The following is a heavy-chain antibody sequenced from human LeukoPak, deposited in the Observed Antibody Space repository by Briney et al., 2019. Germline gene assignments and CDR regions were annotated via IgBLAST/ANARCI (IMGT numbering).Heavy chain of an antibody. CDR3: ARVLSGSWDWFDP. J-gene: IGHJ5*02. V-gene: IGHV3-74*01. D-gene: IGHD3-22*01. CDR2: INPNGRTT. Sequence: AGESLRLSCAASGFTFSGYWIHWVRQAPGKGLEWVSRINPNGRTTTYADSVKGRFTISRDNAKNTVYPQMNSLRAEDTAVYYCARVLSGSWDWFDPWGQGTLVTVSS. CDR1: GFTFSGYW.